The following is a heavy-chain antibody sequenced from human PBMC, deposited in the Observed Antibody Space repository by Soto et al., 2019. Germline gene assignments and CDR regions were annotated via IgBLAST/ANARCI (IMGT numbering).Heavy chain of an antibody. CDR2: INRSGST. J-gene: IGHJ3*02. V-gene: IGHV4-34*01. D-gene: IGHD2-2*01. CDR1: GGSFSGYY. Sequence: SETLSLTCAVYGGSFSGYYWSWIRQPPGKGLEWIGEINRSGSTYYNPSLKSRVTISVDTSKNQFSLKLSSVAAADTAVYYCARGREYHDRGAFDIWGQGTMVTVS. CDR3: ARGREYHDRGAFDI.